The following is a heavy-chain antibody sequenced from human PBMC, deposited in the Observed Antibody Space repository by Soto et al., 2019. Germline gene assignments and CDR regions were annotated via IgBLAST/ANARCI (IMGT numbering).Heavy chain of an antibody. CDR2: IYFSGST. CDR1: GVSISNTSYD. Sequence: ETLSITGFVSGVSISNTSYDWGWIRQPPGKGLEWVGTIYFSGSTFYNPSLKSRVTISIETSKNQFSLRLSSVTSADTAVYYCARHGYYWGQGTLVTVDS. J-gene: IGHJ4*02. V-gene: IGHV4-39*01. CDR3: ARHGYY.